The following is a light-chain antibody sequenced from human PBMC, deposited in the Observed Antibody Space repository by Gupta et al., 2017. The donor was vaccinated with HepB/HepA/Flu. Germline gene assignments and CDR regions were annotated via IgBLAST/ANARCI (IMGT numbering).Light chain of an antibody. J-gene: IGLJ2*01. V-gene: IGLV1-47*01. CDR3: AVWDDSLSGRV. CDR2: RSD. CDR1: TYNIGRHS. Sequence: QSVLTQPPSASGTPGQRATISCSGTTYNIGRHSVYWYQQLPGTAPKILIYRSDQRPSGVPARFSGSKSGTSAPLAIIGLRSDDEADYYCAVWDDSLSGRVFGGGTKLTVL.